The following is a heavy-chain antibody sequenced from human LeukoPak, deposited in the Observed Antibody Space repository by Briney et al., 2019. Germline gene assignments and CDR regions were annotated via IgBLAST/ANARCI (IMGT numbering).Heavy chain of an antibody. Sequence: SETLSLTCAVSGGSISSGDYSWSWIRQPPGKGLEWIGYIFQSGSTYYNPSLKSRVTISVDRSKNQFSLKLSSVTAADTAVYYCARDRYALGYWGQGTLVTVSS. D-gene: IGHD5-18*01. CDR1: GGSISSGDYS. CDR2: IFQSGST. CDR3: ARDRYALGY. J-gene: IGHJ4*02. V-gene: IGHV4-30-2*01.